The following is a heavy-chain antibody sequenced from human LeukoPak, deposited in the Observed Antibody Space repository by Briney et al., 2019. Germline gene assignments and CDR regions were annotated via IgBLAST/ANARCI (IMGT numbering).Heavy chain of an antibody. J-gene: IGHJ4*02. Sequence: GGSLRLSCAASGFTFSSYGMHWVRQAPGKGLEWVAFIRYDGSNKYYADSVKGRFTISRDNSKNTLYLQMNSLRAEDTAVYYCAIVGYSSSWYNFDYWGQGTLVTVSS. CDR3: AIVGYSSSWYNFDY. V-gene: IGHV3-30*02. D-gene: IGHD6-13*01. CDR2: IRYDGSNK. CDR1: GFTFSSYG.